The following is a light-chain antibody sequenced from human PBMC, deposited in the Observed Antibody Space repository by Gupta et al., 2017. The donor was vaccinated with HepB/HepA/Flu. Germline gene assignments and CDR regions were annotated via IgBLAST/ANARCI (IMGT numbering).Light chain of an antibody. J-gene: IGLJ3*02. V-gene: IGLV3-1*01. CDR3: QAWETSTAV. Sequence: SYEVPHPPSVSVSPGQTASLTCSGDKLGDKYACWYQQKPGQSPLLVIYQDSKRPSGIPVRLSGFNTGNTATLTMSGTQAMDEADYYCQAWETSTAVFGGGTKLTVL. CDR2: QDS. CDR1: KLGDKY.